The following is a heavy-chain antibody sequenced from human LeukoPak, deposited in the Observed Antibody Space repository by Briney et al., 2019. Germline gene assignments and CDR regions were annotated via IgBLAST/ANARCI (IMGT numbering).Heavy chain of an antibody. J-gene: IGHJ4*02. V-gene: IGHV1-2*02. CDR2: INPNSGGT. D-gene: IGHD6-13*01. CDR3: AREQAAATDY. CDR1: GYTFTSYG. Sequence: ASVKVSCKASGYTFTSYGISWVRQAPGQGLEWMGWINPNSGGTNYAQKFQGRVTMTRDTSIRTASMELSRLRSDDTAVYYCAREQAAATDYWGQGTLVTVSS.